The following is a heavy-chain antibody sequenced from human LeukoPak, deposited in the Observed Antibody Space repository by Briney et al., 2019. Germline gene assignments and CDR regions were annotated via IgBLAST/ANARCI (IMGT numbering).Heavy chain of an antibody. V-gene: IGHV3-7*01. CDR1: GFTFSSFW. Sequence: QPGRSLRLSCAASGFTFSSFWMTWVRQAPGKGLEWVANIKQDGSEKYYVDSVRGRFTISRDNATNSLYLQMNSLRAEDTAVYYCARDLNYFDYWGQGTLVTVSS. CDR2: IKQDGSEK. J-gene: IGHJ4*02. CDR3: ARDLNYFDY.